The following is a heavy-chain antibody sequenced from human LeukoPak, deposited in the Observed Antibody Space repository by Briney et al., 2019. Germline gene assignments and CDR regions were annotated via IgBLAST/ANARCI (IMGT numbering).Heavy chain of an antibody. Sequence: GGSLRLSCAASGFTFSNAWMSWVRQAPGKGLEWVSAISGSGGNIYYADSVMGRFTISRDNSKNTLYLQMNSLRAEDTAVYYCAPGSYSVVDFWGQGSLVTVSS. J-gene: IGHJ4*02. CDR3: APGSYSVVDF. V-gene: IGHV3-23*01. CDR1: GFTFSNAW. D-gene: IGHD1-26*01. CDR2: ISGSGGNI.